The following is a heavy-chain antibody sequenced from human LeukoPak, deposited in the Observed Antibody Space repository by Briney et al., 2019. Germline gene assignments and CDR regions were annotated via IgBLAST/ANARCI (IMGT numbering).Heavy chain of an antibody. J-gene: IGHJ5*02. Sequence: PGRSLRLSCAASGFTFSSYGVHWVRQAPGKGLEWVAVISYDGSNKYYADSVKGRFTISRDNSKNTLYLQMNSLRAEDTAVYYCAKDFPVRYFDWSSPHEGGFDPWGQGTLVTVSS. CDR3: AKDFPVRYFDWSSPHEGGFDP. D-gene: IGHD3-9*01. V-gene: IGHV3-30*18. CDR1: GFTFSSYG. CDR2: ISYDGSNK.